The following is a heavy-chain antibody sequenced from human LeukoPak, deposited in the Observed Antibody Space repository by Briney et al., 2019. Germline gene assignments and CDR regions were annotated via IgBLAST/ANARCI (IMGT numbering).Heavy chain of an antibody. CDR3: ATLYCTSDICLAGSHFYGMDV. J-gene: IGHJ6*02. D-gene: IGHD2-8*02. V-gene: IGHV3-30-3*01. Sequence: GGSLRLSCAASRFTFSNYPMHWVRQAPGKGLEWVALLSYDGSNECYADSVKGRFTISRDNSKNTLYLQMNSLRTEDSAVYYCATLYCTSDICLAGSHFYGMDVWGQGTTVTVSS. CDR2: LSYDGSNE. CDR1: RFTFSNYP.